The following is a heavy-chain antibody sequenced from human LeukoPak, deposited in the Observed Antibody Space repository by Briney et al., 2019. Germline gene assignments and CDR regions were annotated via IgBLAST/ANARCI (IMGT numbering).Heavy chain of an antibody. J-gene: IGHJ4*02. D-gene: IGHD3-9*01. Sequence: PGGSLRLSCIASGFDFSTCSMIWVRQAPGKGLEWVANIKQDGSEKYYVDSVKGRFTISRDNAKNSLYLQMNSLRAEDTAVYYCARDGPDYDILTGYYSSFGYWGQGTLVTVSS. CDR1: GFDFSTCS. CDR3: ARDGPDYDILTGYYSSFGY. V-gene: IGHV3-7*01. CDR2: IKQDGSEK.